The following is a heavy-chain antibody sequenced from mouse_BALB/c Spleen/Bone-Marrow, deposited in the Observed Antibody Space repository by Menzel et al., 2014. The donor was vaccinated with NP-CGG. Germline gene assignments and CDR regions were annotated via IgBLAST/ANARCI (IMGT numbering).Heavy chain of an antibody. CDR3: ARSDYRFDPLPY. D-gene: IGHD2-14*01. CDR1: GHIFTDYW. J-gene: IGHJ3*01. V-gene: IGHV1-69*01. Sequence: VHLVESGAELVMPGASVKMSCKASGHIFTDYWMHWVKQRPGQGLEWIGAIDTSDSYTSYNQKFKGKATLTVDESSSTAYMQLSSLTSEDSAVYYCARSDYRFDPLPYWGQGTLVTVSA. CDR2: IDTSDSYT.